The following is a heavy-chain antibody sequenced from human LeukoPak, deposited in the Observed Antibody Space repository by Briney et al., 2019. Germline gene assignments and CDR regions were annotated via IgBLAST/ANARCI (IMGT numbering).Heavy chain of an antibody. Sequence: VASVKVSCKASGYSFTSFGMSWVRQAPGQGLEWMGWISAYNGNRRSAQKFQGRVTMTTDTSTSTAYMELRSLRFDDTAVFYCVRDLGVDTSMIFFDFWGQGTLVTVSS. CDR3: VRDLGVDTSMIFFDF. J-gene: IGHJ4*02. D-gene: IGHD3/OR15-3a*01. CDR2: ISAYNGNR. CDR1: GYSFTSFG. V-gene: IGHV1-18*01.